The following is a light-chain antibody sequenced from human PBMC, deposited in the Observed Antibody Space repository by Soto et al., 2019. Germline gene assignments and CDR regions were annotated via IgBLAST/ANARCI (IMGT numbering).Light chain of an antibody. CDR2: AAS. J-gene: IGKJ2*01. CDR1: QSISSW. V-gene: IGKV1-5*03. CDR3: QQYNDSFPYT. Sequence: DIQMTQSPSTLSASVGDRVTITCRASQSISSWLAWYQQKPGTAPKLLIYAASTLESGVPSRFSGFRSGTEFTLSVSSLQPDDFATYYCQQYNDSFPYTFGQGTKLEIK.